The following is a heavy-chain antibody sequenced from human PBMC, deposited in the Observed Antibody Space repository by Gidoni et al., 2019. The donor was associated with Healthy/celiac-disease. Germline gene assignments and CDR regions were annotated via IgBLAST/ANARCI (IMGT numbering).Heavy chain of an antibody. J-gene: IGHJ4*02. CDR3: ASSITIFGVVDH. CDR1: GYTFTGYY. D-gene: IGHD3-3*01. Sequence: QVQLVQSGAEVKQPGASVKVSCKASGYTFTGYYMHWVRQAPGQGLEWMGWINPNSGGTNYEQKFQGRVTMTRDTSISTAYMELSRLRSDDTAVYYCASSITIFGVVDHWGQGTLVTVSS. CDR2: INPNSGGT. V-gene: IGHV1-2*02.